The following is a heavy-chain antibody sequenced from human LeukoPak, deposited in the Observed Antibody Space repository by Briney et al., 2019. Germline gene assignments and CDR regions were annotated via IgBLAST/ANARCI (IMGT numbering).Heavy chain of an antibody. CDR2: INPSGGST. Sequence: ASVKVSCKASGYTFTSYYMHWVRQAPGQGLEWMGIINPSGGSTSYAQKFQGRVTMTRDMSTSTVYMELSSLRSDDTAVYYCARDLGSGAFDIWGQGTMVTVSS. CDR3: ARDLGSGAFDI. V-gene: IGHV1-46*01. J-gene: IGHJ3*02. CDR1: GYTFTSYY. D-gene: IGHD3-10*01.